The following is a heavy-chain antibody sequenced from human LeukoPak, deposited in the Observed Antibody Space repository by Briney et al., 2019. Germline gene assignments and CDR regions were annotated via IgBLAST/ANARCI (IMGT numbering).Heavy chain of an antibody. D-gene: IGHD3-22*01. CDR2: IYTSGST. V-gene: IGHV4-4*09. J-gene: IGHJ4*02. Sequence: SETLSLTCTVSGGSISSYYWSWIRQPPGKGLEWIGYIYTSGSTNYNPSLKSRVTISVDTSKNQFSLKLSSVTAADTAVYYCASRLDYYDSSGPILYWGQGTLVTVSS. CDR1: GGSISSYY. CDR3: ASRLDYYDSSGPILY.